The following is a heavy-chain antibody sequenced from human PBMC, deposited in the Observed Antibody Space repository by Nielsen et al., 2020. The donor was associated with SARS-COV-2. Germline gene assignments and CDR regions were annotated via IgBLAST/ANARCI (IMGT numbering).Heavy chain of an antibody. Sequence: PGGSLRLSCTASGFTFGDYAMSWVRQAPGKGLEWVGFIRSKAYGGTTEYAASVKGRFTISRDDSKSIAYLQMNSLKTEDTAVYYCTRTNGYNSRSARYWGQGTLVTVSS. CDR2: IRSKAYGGTT. CDR3: TRTNGYNSRSARY. V-gene: IGHV3-49*04. D-gene: IGHD5-24*01. CDR1: GFTFGDYA. J-gene: IGHJ4*02.